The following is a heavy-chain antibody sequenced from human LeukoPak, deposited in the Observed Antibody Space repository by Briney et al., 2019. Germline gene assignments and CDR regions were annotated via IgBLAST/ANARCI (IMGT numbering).Heavy chain of an antibody. D-gene: IGHD2-15*01. Sequence: PGGSLRLSCAASGFTFSIYEINWVRQAPGKGLEWVSYIDSSATTIHYADSVKGRFTISRDNAKNSLYLQMSSLRAEDTAVYYCATKEDLYYNYNGMDLWGQGTTVTVSS. J-gene: IGHJ6*02. V-gene: IGHV3-48*03. CDR3: ATKEDLYYNYNGMDL. CDR2: IDSSATTI. CDR1: GFTFSIYE.